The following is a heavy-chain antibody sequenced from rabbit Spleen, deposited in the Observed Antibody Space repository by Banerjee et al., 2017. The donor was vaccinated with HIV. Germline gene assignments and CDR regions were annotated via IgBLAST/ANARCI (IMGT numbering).Heavy chain of an antibody. V-gene: IGHV1S45*01. Sequence: LEESGGGLVKPGGTLTLTCTVSGFSFSSNWICWVRQAPGKGLEWIACIDTSDGDTDYANWPKGRFTISKASSTTVTLQMTSLTAADTATYFCARANDVYPGGGYGWYFNLWGPGTLVTVS. CDR1: GFSFSSNW. CDR3: ARANDVYPGGGYGWYFNL. J-gene: IGHJ4*01. D-gene: IGHD8-1*01. CDR2: IDTSDGDT.